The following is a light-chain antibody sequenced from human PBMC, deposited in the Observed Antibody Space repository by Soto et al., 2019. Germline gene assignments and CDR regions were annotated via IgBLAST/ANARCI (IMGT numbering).Light chain of an antibody. CDR1: QSVDSNY. Sequence: EIVLTQSPGNLSLSPGEEATLSCRASQSVDSNYLAWYQQKPGQTPRLIIYGASGRADGVPHRFSGSGFGTDFTLTISKVEPEDFAVYYCQQYGTHRSVTLGQGTRLEIK. V-gene: IGKV3-20*01. CDR2: GAS. CDR3: QQYGTHRSVT. J-gene: IGKJ5*01.